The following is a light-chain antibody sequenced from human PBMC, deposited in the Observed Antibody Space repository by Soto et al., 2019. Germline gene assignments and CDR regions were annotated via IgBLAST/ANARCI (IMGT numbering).Light chain of an antibody. V-gene: IGLV2-14*01. Sequence: QSALTQPASVSGSPGQSITISCTGTSSDVGTYNYVSWYQQHPGKAPKLMIYDVSNRPSGVSDRFSGSKSGNTASLTISGLQGEDEADYYCSSYTSSSTSVVFGGGTKLTVL. CDR2: DVS. CDR1: SSDVGTYNY. J-gene: IGLJ2*01. CDR3: SSYTSSSTSVV.